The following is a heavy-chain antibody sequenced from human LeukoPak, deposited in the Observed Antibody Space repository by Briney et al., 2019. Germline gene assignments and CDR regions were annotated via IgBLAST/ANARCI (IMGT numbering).Heavy chain of an antibody. CDR2: ISRSSSYI. D-gene: IGHD4-17*01. V-gene: IGHV3-21*06. CDR1: GFTFSNYN. CDR3: ASHSVTKGFDY. J-gene: IGHJ4*02. Sequence: GGSLRLSCVASGFTFSNYNMIWVRQAPGKGLEWVSSISRSSSYIYYADSVKGRFTISRDTAKNSLYLQMNSLRAEDTAVYYCASHSVTKGFDYWGQGTLVTVSS.